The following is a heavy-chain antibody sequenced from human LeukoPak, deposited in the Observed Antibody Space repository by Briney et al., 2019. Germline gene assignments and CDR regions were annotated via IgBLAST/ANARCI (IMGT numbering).Heavy chain of an antibody. D-gene: IGHD2-2*01. V-gene: IGHV3-21*01. J-gene: IGHJ4*02. CDR1: GFTFSSYS. CDR2: ISSSSSYI. Sequence: GGSLRLSCAASGFTFSSYSMNWVRQAPGKGLEWVSSISSSSSYIYHADSVKGRFTISRDNAKNSLYLQMNSLRAEDTAVYYCARDCSSTSCSLDYWGQGTLVTVSS. CDR3: ARDCSSTSCSLDY.